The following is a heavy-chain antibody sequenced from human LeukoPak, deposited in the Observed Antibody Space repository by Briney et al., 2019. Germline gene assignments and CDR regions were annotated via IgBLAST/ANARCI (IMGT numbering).Heavy chain of an antibody. CDR1: GGSISSSSYY. J-gene: IGHJ4*02. CDR3: ARQYDILTGYNLGY. CDR2: IYYSWST. V-gene: IGHV4-39*07. D-gene: IGHD3-9*01. Sequence: SETLSLTCTVSGGSISSSSYYWGWIRQPPGKGLEWIGSIYYSWSTYYNPSLKSRVTISVDTSKNQFSLKLSSVTAADTAVYYCARQYDILTGYNLGYWGQGTLVTVSS.